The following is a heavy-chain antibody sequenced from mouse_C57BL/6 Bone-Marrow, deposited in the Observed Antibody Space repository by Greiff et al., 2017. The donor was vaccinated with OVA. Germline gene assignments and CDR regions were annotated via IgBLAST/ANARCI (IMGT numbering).Heavy chain of an antibody. CDR2: INPNNGGT. J-gene: IGHJ4*01. CDR1: GYTFTDYY. CDR3: ASAHYYGSSWGAMDY. D-gene: IGHD1-1*01. Sequence: VQLQQSGPELVKPGASVKISCKASGYTFTDYYMNWVKQSHGKSLEWIGDINPNNGGTSYNQKFKGKATLTVDESSSTAYMELRSLTSKYSAVEYGASAHYYGSSWGAMDYWGQGTSVTVSS. V-gene: IGHV1-26*01.